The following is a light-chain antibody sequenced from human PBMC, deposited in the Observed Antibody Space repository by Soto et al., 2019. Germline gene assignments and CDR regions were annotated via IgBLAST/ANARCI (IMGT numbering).Light chain of an antibody. V-gene: IGKV1-5*03. Sequence: DIQMTQSPSTLSASVGDRVTITCRASQTIDSWLAWYQQRPGKPPNLLIYKASTLASGVPSRFSGSGSGTEFTLTINSLQPDDFATYYCQQYNDLSTFGGGTKVDIK. CDR2: KAS. CDR3: QQYNDLST. J-gene: IGKJ4*01. CDR1: QTIDSW.